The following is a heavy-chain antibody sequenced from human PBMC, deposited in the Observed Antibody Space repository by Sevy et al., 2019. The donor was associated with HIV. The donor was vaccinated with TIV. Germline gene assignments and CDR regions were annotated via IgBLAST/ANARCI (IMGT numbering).Heavy chain of an antibody. CDR1: GYSISSGYY. Sequence: SETLSLTCAVSGYSISSGYYWDWIRQPPGKGLEWIGSFYDSGSTYYNPSLKSRVTISVDTSKNQFSLKLSSVTAADTAVYYCARHQPDGLSTLFFDYWGQGTLVTVSS. CDR2: FYDSGST. V-gene: IGHV4-38-2*01. J-gene: IGHJ4*02. CDR3: ARHQPDGLSTLFFDY.